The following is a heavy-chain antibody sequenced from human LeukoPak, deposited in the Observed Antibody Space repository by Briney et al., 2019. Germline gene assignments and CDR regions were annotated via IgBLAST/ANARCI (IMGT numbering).Heavy chain of an antibody. J-gene: IGHJ5*02. CDR1: GYTFTGYY. V-gene: IGHV1-8*02. D-gene: IGHD3-3*01. CDR3: ARGARITIFGVAHNWFDP. Sequence: ASVKVSCKASGYTFTGYYMHWVRQAPGQGLEWMGWMNPNSGNTGYAQKFQGRVTMTRNTSISTAYMELSSLRSEDTAVYYCARGARITIFGVAHNWFDPWGQGTLVTVSS. CDR2: MNPNSGNT.